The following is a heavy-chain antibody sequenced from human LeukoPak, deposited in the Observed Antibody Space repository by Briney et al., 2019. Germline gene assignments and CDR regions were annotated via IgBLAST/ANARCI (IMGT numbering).Heavy chain of an antibody. Sequence: SETLSLTCTVSGGSISSSSYYWGWIRQPPGKGLEWIGSIYYSGGTYYNPSLKSRVTISVDTSKNQFSLKLSSVTAADTAVYYCARGVVPAALYYYYGMDVWGQGTTVTVSS. V-gene: IGHV4-39*07. D-gene: IGHD2-2*01. CDR1: GGSISSSSYY. CDR3: ARGVVPAALYYYYGMDV. CDR2: IYYSGGT. J-gene: IGHJ6*02.